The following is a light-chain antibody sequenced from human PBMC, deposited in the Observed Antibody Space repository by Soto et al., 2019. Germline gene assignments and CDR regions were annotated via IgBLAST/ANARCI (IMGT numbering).Light chain of an antibody. Sequence: MCTQSPGALSLSPGETATLSCWVSQPGSRPSLGWYQQKPGLAPRLLIYGTSSRATGIPARFSGSGSGTDFTLTISSLEPEDFAVYYCHQKGNSPSTFGQGTKVDIK. V-gene: IGKV3-20*01. CDR1: QPGSRPS. CDR2: GTS. J-gene: IGKJ1*01. CDR3: HQKGNSPST.